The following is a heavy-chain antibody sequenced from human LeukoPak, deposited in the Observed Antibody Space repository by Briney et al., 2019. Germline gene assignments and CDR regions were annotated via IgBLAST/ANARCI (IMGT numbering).Heavy chain of an antibody. D-gene: IGHD3-22*01. J-gene: IGHJ3*02. V-gene: IGHV4-34*01. CDR3: ARISYYDSSGYSFGAFDI. CDR1: GGSFSGYY. CDR2: INHSGST. Sequence: SETLSLTCAVYGGSFSGYYWSWIRQPPGKGLEWIGEINHSGSTNYNPSLKSRVTISVDTSKNQFSLKLSSVTAADTAVYYCARISYYDSSGYSFGAFDIWGQGTMVTVSS.